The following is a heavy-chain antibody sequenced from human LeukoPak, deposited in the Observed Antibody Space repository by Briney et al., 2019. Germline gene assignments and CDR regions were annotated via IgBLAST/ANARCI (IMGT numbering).Heavy chain of an antibody. D-gene: IGHD6-13*01. J-gene: IGHJ4*02. CDR3: ATPPLYSSSWYFDY. V-gene: IGHV1-24*01. CDR1: GYTLTELS. Sequence: ASVKVSCKVSGYTLTELSMHWVRQAPGKGLEWMGGFDPEDGETIYAQKFQGRVTMTEDTSTDTAYMELSSLRSEDTAVYYCATPPLYSSSWYFDYWGQGTLVTVSS. CDR2: FDPEDGET.